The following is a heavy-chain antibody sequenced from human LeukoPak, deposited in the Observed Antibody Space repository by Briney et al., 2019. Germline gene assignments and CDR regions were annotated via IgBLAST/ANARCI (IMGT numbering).Heavy chain of an antibody. CDR2: IKQDGSEK. D-gene: IGHD5-18*01. J-gene: IGHJ4*02. V-gene: IGHV3-7*01. CDR3: ARALNGYSYGYYDY. Sequence: GGSLRLSCAASGFTFSSYWMHWVRQAPGKGLEWVANIKQDGSEKYYVDSVKGRFTISRDNAKNSLYLQMNSLRAEDTAVYYCARALNGYSYGYYDYWGQGTLVTVSS. CDR1: GFTFSSYW.